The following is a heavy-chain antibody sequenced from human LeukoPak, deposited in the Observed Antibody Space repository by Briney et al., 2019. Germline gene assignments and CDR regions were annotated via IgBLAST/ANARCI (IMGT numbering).Heavy chain of an antibody. V-gene: IGHV3-23*01. D-gene: IGHD3-9*01. CDR2: ISGSGGST. J-gene: IGHJ4*02. CDR3: AKDQTYHYDILTGYFDY. Sequence: GGSLRLSCAASGFTFSSYAMSWVRQAPGKGLEWVSAISGSGGSTYYADSVKGRFTISRDNSKNTLYLQMNSLRAEDTAVYYCAKDQTYHYDILTGYFDYWGQGTLVTVSS. CDR1: GFTFSSYA.